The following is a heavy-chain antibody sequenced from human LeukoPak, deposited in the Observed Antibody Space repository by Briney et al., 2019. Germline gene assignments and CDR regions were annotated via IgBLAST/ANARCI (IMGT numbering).Heavy chain of an antibody. Sequence: GGSLRLSCAASGFTFSDYYMSWIRQAPGKGLEWVSYISSSGSTIYYADSVKGRFTISRDNAKNSLYLQMNSLRAEDTAVYYCARDSAGDYYYYYMDVWGKGTTVTVSS. CDR3: ARDSAGDYYYYYMDV. V-gene: IGHV3-11*04. CDR1: GFTFSDYY. D-gene: IGHD6-25*01. J-gene: IGHJ6*03. CDR2: ISSSGSTI.